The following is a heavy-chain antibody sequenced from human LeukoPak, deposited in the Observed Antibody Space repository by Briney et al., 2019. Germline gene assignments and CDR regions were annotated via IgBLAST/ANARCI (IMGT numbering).Heavy chain of an antibody. D-gene: IGHD3-16*01. Sequence: GGSLRLSCAASGLTFSSYAMTWVRQAPGKGLEWVASINHNGNVNYYVDSVKGRFTISRDNAKNSLYLQMGNLRAEDTAVYFCARGGGLDVWGQGATVTVSS. V-gene: IGHV3-7*03. CDR1: GLTFSSYA. J-gene: IGHJ6*02. CDR2: INHNGNVN. CDR3: ARGGGLDV.